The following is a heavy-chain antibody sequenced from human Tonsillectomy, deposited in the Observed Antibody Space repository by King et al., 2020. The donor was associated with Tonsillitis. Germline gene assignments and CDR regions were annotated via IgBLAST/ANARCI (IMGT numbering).Heavy chain of an antibody. D-gene: IGHD6-13*01. Sequence: VQLVELGGGLVQPGRSLRLSCTGSGFIFGDCAVNWLRQAPGKGLEWVGFIRSKTFGATTEYAASVKGSFIISRDDSKSIAYLQMNSLKTEDTAVYYCTRGISSSWPYYYYYMDVWGEGTTVTVSS. CDR3: TRGISSSWPYYYYYMDV. J-gene: IGHJ6*03. V-gene: IGHV3-49*03. CDR2: IRSKTFGATT. CDR1: GFIFGDCA.